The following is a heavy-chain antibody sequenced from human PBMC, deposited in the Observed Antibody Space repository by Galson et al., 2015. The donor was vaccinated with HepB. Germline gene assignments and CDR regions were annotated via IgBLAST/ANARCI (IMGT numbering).Heavy chain of an antibody. Sequence: QSGAEVKKPGESLKISCKGSGYSFTNNWIGWVRQMPGKGLEWMGTIFPGDSDTRYSPSFQGQVTISADKPISTAYLQWSSLKASDTAMYYCAREMATTRFYFDNWGQGTLVTVSS. CDR3: AREMATTRFYFDN. D-gene: IGHD5-24*01. J-gene: IGHJ4*02. CDR2: IFPGDSDT. V-gene: IGHV5-51*01. CDR1: GYSFTNNW.